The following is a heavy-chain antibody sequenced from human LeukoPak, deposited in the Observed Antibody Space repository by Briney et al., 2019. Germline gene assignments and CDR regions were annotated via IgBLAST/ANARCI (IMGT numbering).Heavy chain of an antibody. CDR2: IGSSSSTI. V-gene: IGHV3-48*04. J-gene: IGHJ4*02. D-gene: IGHD5-24*01. CDR3: ARGRDGYNRFDY. Sequence: GGSLRLSCAASGFTFSSYSMDWVRQAPGKGLEWISYIGSSSSTIYYADSVKGRFTISRDNAKNSLYLQMNSLRAEDTAVYYCARGRDGYNRFDYWAREPWSPSPQ. CDR1: GFTFSSYS.